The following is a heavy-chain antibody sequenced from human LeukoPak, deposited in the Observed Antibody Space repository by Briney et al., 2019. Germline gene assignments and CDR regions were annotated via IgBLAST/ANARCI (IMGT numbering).Heavy chain of an antibody. V-gene: IGHV5-51*01. CDR1: GYSFTTYW. CDR2: IYPGDSDT. J-gene: IGHJ5*02. CDR3: ARRGYSYGHNTNWFDP. Sequence: GESLKISCKGPGYSFTTYWIGWVRQMPGEGLEWMGIIYPGDSDTRYSPSFQGQVTISADKSITTAYLQWSSLKASDTAMYYCARRGYSYGHNTNWFDPWGQGTLVTVSS. D-gene: IGHD5-18*01.